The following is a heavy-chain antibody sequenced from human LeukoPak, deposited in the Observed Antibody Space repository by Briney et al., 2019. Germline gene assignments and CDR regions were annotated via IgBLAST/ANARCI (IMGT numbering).Heavy chain of an antibody. CDR3: ALGNRWFDP. V-gene: IGHV4-59*08. CDR1: ADSITSYY. D-gene: IGHD1/OR15-1a*01. CDR2: IHYRGST. J-gene: IGHJ5*02. Sequence: SETLSLTCTVSADSITSYYWSWIRQPPRKGLELIGFIHYRGSTNSNPSLGSRVAISIDTSKSQFSLKLSSVTAADTAVYYCALGNRWFDPWGQGTLVTVSS.